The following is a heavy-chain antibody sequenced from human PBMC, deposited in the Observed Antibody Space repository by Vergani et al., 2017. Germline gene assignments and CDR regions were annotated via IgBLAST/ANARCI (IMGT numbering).Heavy chain of an antibody. D-gene: IGHD6-6*01. CDR2: ISYDGSNK. CDR3: AKDLSSSDYYYGMDV. Sequence: QVQLVESGGGVVQPGRSLRLSCAASGFTFSSYGMHWVRQAPGKGLEWVAVISYDGSNKYYADSVKGRFTISRDNSKNTLYLQMNSLRAEDTAVYYCAKDLSSSDYYYGMDVWGQGP. J-gene: IGHJ6*02. V-gene: IGHV3-30*18. CDR1: GFTFSSYG.